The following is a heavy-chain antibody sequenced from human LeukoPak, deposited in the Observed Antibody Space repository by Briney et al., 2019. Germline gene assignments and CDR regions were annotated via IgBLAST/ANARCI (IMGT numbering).Heavy chain of an antibody. CDR1: GGTFSSYA. Sequence: SVKVSCKASGGTFSSYAISWVRQAPGQGLEWMGGIIPIFGTANYAQKFQGRVTITTDESTSTAYMELSSLRSEDTAVYYCASMHDYAPVLNWFDPWGQGTLVTVSS. CDR2: IIPIFGTA. J-gene: IGHJ5*02. CDR3: ASMHDYAPVLNWFDP. D-gene: IGHD4-17*01. V-gene: IGHV1-69*05.